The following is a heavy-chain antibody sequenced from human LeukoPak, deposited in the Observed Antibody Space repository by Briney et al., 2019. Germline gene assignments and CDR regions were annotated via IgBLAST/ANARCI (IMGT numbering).Heavy chain of an antibody. CDR2: IYYSGST. J-gene: IGHJ3*02. D-gene: IGHD6-25*01. V-gene: IGHV4-30-4*08. CDR1: GGSISSGDYY. CDR3: ARAYSSGRNDAFDI. Sequence: SETLSLTCTVSGGSISSGDYYWSWIRQPPGKGLEWIGYIYYSGSTYYNPSLKSRVIISVDTSKNQFSLKLSSVTAADTAVYYCARAYSSGRNDAFDIWGQGTMVTVSS.